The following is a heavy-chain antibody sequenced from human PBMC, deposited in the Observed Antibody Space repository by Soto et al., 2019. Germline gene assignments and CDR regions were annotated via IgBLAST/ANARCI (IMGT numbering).Heavy chain of an antibody. CDR3: AREVEVAGTRGWFDP. V-gene: IGHV1-2*02. Sequence: SLKVSCKASGYTFTGYYMHWVRQAPGQGLEWMGWINPNSGGTNYAQKFQGRVTMTRDTSISTAYMELSRLRSDDTAVYYCAREVEVAGTRGWFDPWGQGTLVTVSS. CDR1: GYTFTGYY. J-gene: IGHJ5*02. CDR2: INPNSGGT. D-gene: IGHD6-19*01.